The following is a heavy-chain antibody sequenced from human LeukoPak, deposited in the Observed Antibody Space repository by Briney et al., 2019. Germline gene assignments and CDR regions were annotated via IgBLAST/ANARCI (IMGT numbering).Heavy chain of an antibody. D-gene: IGHD6-19*01. CDR3: ARSAVSGWTKPRAFDI. Sequence: PGGSLRLSCAASGFTFSSYSMNWVRQAPGKGLEWVSSISSSSSYIYYADSVKGRFTISRDNAKNSLYLQMNSLRAEDTAVYYCARSAVSGWTKPRAFDIWGQGTMVTVSS. CDR2: ISSSSSYI. CDR1: GFTFSSYS. J-gene: IGHJ3*02. V-gene: IGHV3-21*01.